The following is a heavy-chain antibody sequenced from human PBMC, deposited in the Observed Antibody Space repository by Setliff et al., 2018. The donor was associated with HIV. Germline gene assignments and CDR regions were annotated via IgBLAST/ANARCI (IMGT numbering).Heavy chain of an antibody. Sequence: SETLSLTCTVSGDSIISYYWSWIRQPAGKGLEWIGRIYTSGTPNYNPSLKRRVTMSLDTSKNQFSLKVRSVTASDTAVYYCARNFWNGPPDYYYYGMDVWGQGTTVTVSS. CDR1: GDSIISYY. V-gene: IGHV4-4*07. D-gene: IGHD3-3*01. CDR2: IYTSGTP. CDR3: ARNFWNGPPDYYYYGMDV. J-gene: IGHJ6*02.